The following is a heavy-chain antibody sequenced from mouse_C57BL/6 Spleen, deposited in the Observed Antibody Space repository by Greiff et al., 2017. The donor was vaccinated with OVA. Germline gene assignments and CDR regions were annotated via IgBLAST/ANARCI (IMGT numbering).Heavy chain of an antibody. J-gene: IGHJ2*01. V-gene: IGHV1-15*01. Sequence: QVHVKQSGAELVRPGASVTLSCKASGYTFTDYEMHWVKQTPVHGLEWIGAIDPETGGTAYNQKFKGKAILTADKSSSTAYMELRSLTSEDSAVYYCTRSGLRLYYFDYWGQGTTLTVSS. CDR2: IDPETGGT. D-gene: IGHD2-4*01. CDR3: TRSGLRLYYFDY. CDR1: GYTFTDYE.